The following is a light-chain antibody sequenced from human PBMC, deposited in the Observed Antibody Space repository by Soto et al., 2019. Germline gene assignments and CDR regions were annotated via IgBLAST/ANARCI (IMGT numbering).Light chain of an antibody. CDR2: GES. CDR1: QSVSSN. Sequence: EILMTQSPATLSVSPGERATLSCRASQSVSSNLAWYQQKPGQAPRLLIYGESTWSTGIPARFSGSGSGTEFTLTLISLQSEDFAVYYCQQYNNWPRTFG. V-gene: IGKV3-15*01. J-gene: IGKJ3*01. CDR3: QQYNNWPRT.